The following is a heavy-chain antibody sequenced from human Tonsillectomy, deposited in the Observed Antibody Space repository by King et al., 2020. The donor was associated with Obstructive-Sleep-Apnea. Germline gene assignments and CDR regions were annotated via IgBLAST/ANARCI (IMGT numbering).Heavy chain of an antibody. CDR1: GYTFTSYA. J-gene: IGHJ4*02. CDR3: ARETSWNYQIDY. CDR2: INAGNGNT. D-gene: IGHD1-7*01. V-gene: IGHV1-3*01. Sequence: QVQLVQSGAEVKKPGASVKVSCKASGYTFTSYAMHWVRQAPGQRLEWMGWINAGNGNTKYSQKFQGRVTITRDTSASTAYVERSSLRSEDTAVYYCARETSWNYQIDYWGQGTLVTVSS.